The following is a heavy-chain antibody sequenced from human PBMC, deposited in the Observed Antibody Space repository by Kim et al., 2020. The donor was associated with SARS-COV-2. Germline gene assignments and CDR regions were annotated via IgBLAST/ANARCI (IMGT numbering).Heavy chain of an antibody. CDR3: ARLRGYCTNGVCPGFDY. V-gene: IGHV5-51*01. Sequence: FQGQVTISADKSISTAYLQWSSLKASDTAMYYCARLRGYCTNGVCPGFDYWGQGTLVTVSS. D-gene: IGHD2-8*01. J-gene: IGHJ4*02.